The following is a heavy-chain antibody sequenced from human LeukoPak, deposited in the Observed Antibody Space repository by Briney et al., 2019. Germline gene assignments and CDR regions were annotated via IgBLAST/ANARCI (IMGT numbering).Heavy chain of an antibody. J-gene: IGHJ4*02. CDR2: IYYSGRT. V-gene: IGHV4-59*01. CDR3: ARVGGGDWYFDY. CDR1: GGSISSYY. Sequence: PSETLSLTCTVSGGSISSYYWSWIRQPPGKGLEWVGYIYYSGRTNYNPSLKSRVTISVDTSKNQFSLKLSSVTAADTAVYDCARVGGGDWYFDYWGQGTLVTVSS. D-gene: IGHD2-21*02.